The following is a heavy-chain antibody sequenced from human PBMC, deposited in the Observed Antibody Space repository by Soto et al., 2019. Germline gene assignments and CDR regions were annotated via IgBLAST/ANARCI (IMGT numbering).Heavy chain of an antibody. CDR2: IFYIGTT. V-gene: IGHV4-30-4*01. CDR3: ARDLWVEPELYYYGMDV. D-gene: IGHD1-1*01. CDR1: GDSISSADYY. J-gene: IGHJ6*02. Sequence: PSETLSLTCTVSGDSISSADYYWSWIRQTPGKGLECIGHIFYIGTTYYNPSLKSRLTISVDTSKNHFSLRLTSVTAADTAVYYCARDLWVEPELYYYGMDVWGQGTTVTVSS.